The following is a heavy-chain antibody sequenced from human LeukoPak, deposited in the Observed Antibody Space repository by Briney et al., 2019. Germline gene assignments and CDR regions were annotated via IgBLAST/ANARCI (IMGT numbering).Heavy chain of an antibody. CDR1: GGSISSSSYY. J-gene: IGHJ6*02. CDR2: IYYSGST. Sequence: SETLSLTCTVSGGSISSSSYYWGWIRQPPGKGLEWIGSIYYSGSTYYNPSLKSRVTISVDTSKNQFSLKLSSVTAADTAVYYCARGGSRIYGMDVWGQGTTVTVSS. CDR3: ARGGSRIYGMDV. V-gene: IGHV4-39*07. D-gene: IGHD3-16*01.